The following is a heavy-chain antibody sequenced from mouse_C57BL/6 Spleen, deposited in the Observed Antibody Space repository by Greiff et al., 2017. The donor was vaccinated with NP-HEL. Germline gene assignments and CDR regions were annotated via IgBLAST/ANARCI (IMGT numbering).Heavy chain of an antibody. CDR1: GYTFTSYW. Sequence: VQLQQPGAELVKPGASVKLSCKASGYTFTSYWMHWVKQRPGHGLEWIGMIHTNSGSTNYNEKFKSKATLTVDKSSSTAYMQLSSLTSEDSAVYYCAREGQFITTVVADYWGQGTTLTVSS. V-gene: IGHV1-64*01. CDR3: AREGQFITTVVADY. CDR2: IHTNSGST. J-gene: IGHJ2*01. D-gene: IGHD1-1*01.